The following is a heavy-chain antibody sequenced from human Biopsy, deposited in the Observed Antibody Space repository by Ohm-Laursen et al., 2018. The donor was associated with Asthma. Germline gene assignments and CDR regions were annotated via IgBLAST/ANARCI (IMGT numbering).Heavy chain of an antibody. V-gene: IGHV1-69*13. D-gene: IGHD3-22*01. J-gene: IGHJ4*02. Sequence: SVKVSCKASGGTFTTYSISWVRQAPGQGLVWMGGIIPLIGTPNYAQKFQGRVTITADASTNTAYKDLSSLRSEDTAVYYCASPLGDYYDSSGYYYASLGYWGLGTLVIVSS. CDR1: GGTFTTYS. CDR3: ASPLGDYYDSSGYYYASLGY. CDR2: IIPLIGTP.